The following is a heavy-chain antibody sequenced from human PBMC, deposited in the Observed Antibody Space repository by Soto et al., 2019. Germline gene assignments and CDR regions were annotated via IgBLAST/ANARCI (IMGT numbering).Heavy chain of an antibody. Sequence: SETLSLTCTVSGGSISSGGYYWSWIRQHPGKGLEWIGYIYYSGSTYYNPSLKSRVTISVDTSKNQFSLKLSSVTAADTAVYYCARGIGGNSGHWFDPWGQGTLVTVSS. V-gene: IGHV4-31*03. J-gene: IGHJ5*02. D-gene: IGHD2-21*02. CDR3: ARGIGGNSGHWFDP. CDR1: GGSISSGGYY. CDR2: IYYSGST.